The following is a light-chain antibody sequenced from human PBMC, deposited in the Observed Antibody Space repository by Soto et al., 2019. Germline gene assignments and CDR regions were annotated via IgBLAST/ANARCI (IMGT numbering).Light chain of an antibody. CDR1: QSISTY. CDR2: AAS. Sequence: DIQMTQSPSSLSASVGDRVTITCRASQSISTYLNWYQQKVGKAPKLLIYAASSLQRGVPSRFSGSGSGTDFALTISSLQPEDFATYSCQQSFSNPRTFGQGTKLEIK. J-gene: IGKJ2*02. CDR3: QQSFSNPRT. V-gene: IGKV1-39*01.